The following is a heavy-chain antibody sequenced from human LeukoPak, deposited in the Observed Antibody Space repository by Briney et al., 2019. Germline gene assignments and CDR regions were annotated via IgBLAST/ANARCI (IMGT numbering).Heavy chain of an antibody. V-gene: IGHV1-24*01. J-gene: IGHJ4*02. CDR3: ATRGRWELPLGYFDY. CDR2: FDPEDGEP. CDR1: GYTLTELS. D-gene: IGHD1-26*01. Sequence: ASVKVSFKVSGYTLTELSMHWVRQAPGKGQEGMGGFDPEDGEPIYSHNFQGTVTMTEDTSTATAYMELSSLRSEDTAVYYCATRGRWELPLGYFDYWGQGTLVTVSS.